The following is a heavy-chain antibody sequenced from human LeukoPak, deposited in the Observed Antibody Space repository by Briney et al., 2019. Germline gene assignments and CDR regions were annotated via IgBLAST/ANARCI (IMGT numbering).Heavy chain of an antibody. Sequence: SVKGRFTISRDNSKNTLYLQMNSLRAEDTAVYYCAKSRCGSGYCCFDYWGQGTLVTVSS. J-gene: IGHJ4*02. V-gene: IGHV3-30*02. CDR3: AKSRCGSGYCCFDY. D-gene: IGHD6-19*01.